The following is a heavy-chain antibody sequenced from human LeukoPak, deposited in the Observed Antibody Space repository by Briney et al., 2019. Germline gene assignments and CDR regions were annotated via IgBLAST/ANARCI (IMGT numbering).Heavy chain of an antibody. J-gene: IGHJ4*02. CDR2: ISHSGNT. Sequence: SETLSLTCTVSGDSINKYFWSWLRQSPGKGLEWIGYISHSGNTNYNPSLKSRVTISLDKSNNQFSLRLSSVTAADTAVYYCARAGPENLNWRYYIDFWGRGILVTVSS. D-gene: IGHD1-1*01. V-gene: IGHV4-59*01. CDR3: ARAGPENLNWRYYIDF. CDR1: GDSINKYF.